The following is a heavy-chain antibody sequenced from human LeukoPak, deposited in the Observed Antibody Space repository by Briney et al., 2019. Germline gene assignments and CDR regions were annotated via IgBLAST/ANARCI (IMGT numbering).Heavy chain of an antibody. Sequence: ASVKVSCKASGYTFTGYFMHWVRQAPGQGLEWMGWIDPDSGGTNYAQVIQGRVTVTRDKSISTAYMGLSSVRSDETAVYYCARVHRAGGWTLALDPWGQGTLVTVSS. CDR1: GYTFTGYF. D-gene: IGHD5-12*01. CDR3: ARVHRAGGWTLALDP. CDR2: IDPDSGGT. J-gene: IGHJ5*02. V-gene: IGHV1-2*02.